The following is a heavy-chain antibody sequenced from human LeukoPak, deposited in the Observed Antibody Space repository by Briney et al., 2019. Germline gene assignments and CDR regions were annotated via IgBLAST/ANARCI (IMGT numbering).Heavy chain of an antibody. CDR1: GFTFSDYY. Sequence: PGGSLRLSCAASGFTFSDYYMSWIRQAPGKGVEGISYICDSGRTIYYADSVKGRFTISRDNAKNSVYLQMNNLGAEDTAVYYCARDRLGDYDHSGYYDKWGQGTLVTVSS. CDR2: ICDSGRTI. J-gene: IGHJ4*02. D-gene: IGHD3-22*01. CDR3: ARDRLGDYDHSGYYDK. V-gene: IGHV3-11*01.